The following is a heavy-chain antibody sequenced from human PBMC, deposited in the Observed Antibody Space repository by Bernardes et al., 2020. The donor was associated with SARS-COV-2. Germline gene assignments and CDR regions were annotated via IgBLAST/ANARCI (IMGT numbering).Heavy chain of an antibody. CDR2: IYTSGST. CDR3: ARQLAGWDYFDH. V-gene: IGHV4-4*07. CDR1: GDSINNYY. D-gene: IGHD1-1*01. J-gene: IGHJ4*02. Sequence: SETLSLTCTVSGDSINNYYWSWIRQPAGKGLEWIRRIYTSGSTKYNPSLKSRLTMSVDTSKNQFSLKLRSMTAADTAVYYCARQLAGWDYFDHWGQGTLVTVSS.